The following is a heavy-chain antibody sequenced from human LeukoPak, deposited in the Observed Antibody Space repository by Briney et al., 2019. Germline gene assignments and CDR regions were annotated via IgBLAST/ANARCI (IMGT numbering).Heavy chain of an antibody. V-gene: IGHV1-69*13. CDR2: IIPIFGTA. D-gene: IGHD1-26*01. CDR3: ARGGPKWELLLYYYYGMDV. CDR1: GYTFTSYD. J-gene: IGHJ6*02. Sequence: SVKVSCKASGYTFTSYDINWVRQAPGQGLEWMGGIIPIFGTANYAQKFQGRVTITADESTSTAYMELSSLRSEDTAVYYCARGGPKWELLLYYYYGMDVWGQGTTVTVSS.